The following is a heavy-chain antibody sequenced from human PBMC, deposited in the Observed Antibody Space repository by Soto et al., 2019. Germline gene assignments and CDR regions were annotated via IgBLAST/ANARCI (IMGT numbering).Heavy chain of an antibody. V-gene: IGHV1-69*01. Sequence: QVQLVQSGAEVKKPGSSVKVSCKASGGTFSSYAISWVRQAPGQGLEWMGGIIPIFGTANYAQKFQGRVTITADESTSTAYMELSSLRSEDTAVYYCASDYDFWSGYPEPYYSYYGMDVWGQGTTVTVSS. J-gene: IGHJ6*02. CDR2: IIPIFGTA. D-gene: IGHD3-3*01. CDR3: ASDYDFWSGYPEPYYSYYGMDV. CDR1: GGTFSSYA.